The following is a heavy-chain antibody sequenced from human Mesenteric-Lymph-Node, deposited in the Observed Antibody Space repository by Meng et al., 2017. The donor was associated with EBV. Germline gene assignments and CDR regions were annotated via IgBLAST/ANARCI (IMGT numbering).Heavy chain of an antibody. CDR1: GGSISSVGFF. D-gene: IGHD4-17*01. V-gene: IGHV4-30-4*01. J-gene: IGHJ4*02. Sequence: QVQLQESGPGLVKPSQTLSPTCGVSGGSISSVGFFWSWIRQPPGKGLEWIGYINDSGSTFFNPSLKSRVTISVDTSKNQFSLKLTSVTAADTAVYYCARGRDYADYLVYWGQGTLVTVSA. CDR2: INDSGST. CDR3: ARGRDYADYLVY.